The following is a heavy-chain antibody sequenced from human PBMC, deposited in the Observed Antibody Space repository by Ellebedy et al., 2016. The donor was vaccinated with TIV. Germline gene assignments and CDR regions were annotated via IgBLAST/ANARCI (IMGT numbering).Heavy chain of an antibody. CDR1: GSSFTSYW. D-gene: IGHD1-26*01. J-gene: IGHJ4*02. Sequence: GESLKISXKGSGSSFTSYWIGWVRQMPGRGLECMGIIYPGDSDVRYSPSFQGQVTISADKSISTAYLQWSSLEASDTAMYYCARRQDSGSYSRYDYWGQGTLVTVSS. V-gene: IGHV5-51*01. CDR2: IYPGDSDV. CDR3: ARRQDSGSYSRYDY.